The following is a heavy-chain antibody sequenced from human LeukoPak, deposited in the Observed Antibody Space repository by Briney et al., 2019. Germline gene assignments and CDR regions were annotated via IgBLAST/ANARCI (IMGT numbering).Heavy chain of an antibody. CDR1: GYTFTSYG. D-gene: IGHD2-15*01. J-gene: IGHJ3*02. CDR2: ISAYNGNT. Sequence: ASVKVSCKASGYTFTSYGISWVRQAPGQGLEWMGWISAYNGNTNYAQKLQGRVTMTTDTSASTAYMELRSLRSDGTAVYYCAAQWQLPLHWGAFDIWGQGTMVTVSS. V-gene: IGHV1-18*01. CDR3: AAQWQLPLHWGAFDI.